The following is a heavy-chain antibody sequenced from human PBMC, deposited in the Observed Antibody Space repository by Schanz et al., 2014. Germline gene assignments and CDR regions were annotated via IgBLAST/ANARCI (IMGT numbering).Heavy chain of an antibody. CDR1: GFIFSSYG. CDR3: ARRASCSRIGCPFDS. J-gene: IGHJ4*02. Sequence: EVQLVESGGGLVKPGGSLRLSCAASGFIFSSYGLHWVRQAPGKGLEWVSAISGSGGSTYYADSVKGRFTISRDNSKNTLYLQMNSLKTEDTAMYYCARRASCSRIGCPFDSWGQGTLVTVSS. D-gene: IGHD2-2*01. CDR2: ISGSGGST. V-gene: IGHV3-23*04.